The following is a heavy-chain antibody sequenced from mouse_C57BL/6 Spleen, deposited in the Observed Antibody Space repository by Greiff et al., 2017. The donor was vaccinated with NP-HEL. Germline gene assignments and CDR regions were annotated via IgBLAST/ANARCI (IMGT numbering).Heavy chain of an antibody. CDR2: ISSGSSTF. CDR1: GFTFSDYG. CDR3: AKTGTTLYYYFDY. D-gene: IGHD4-1*01. Sequence: EVKLMESGGGLVKPGGSLKLSCAASGFTFSDYGMHWVRQAPEKGLEWVAYISSGSSTFYYAATVKGRFTISRDNAKNTLFLQMTSLRSEDTAMYYCAKTGTTLYYYFDYWGQGTTLTVSS. J-gene: IGHJ2*01. V-gene: IGHV5-17*01.